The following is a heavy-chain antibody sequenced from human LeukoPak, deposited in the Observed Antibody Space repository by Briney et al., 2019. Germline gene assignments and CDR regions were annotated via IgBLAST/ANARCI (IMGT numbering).Heavy chain of an antibody. CDR3: ARLLVGTLYYFDY. V-gene: IGHV4-4*07. Sequence: PSETLSLTCTVSGGSINSYYWSYIRQPAGKGLDWIGRIYTGGNTNYNPSLKSRVTISVDTSKNQFSLKLSSVTAADTAVYYCARLLVGTLYYFDYWGQGTLVTVSS. CDR2: IYTGGNT. CDR1: GGSINSYY. D-gene: IGHD2-21*02. J-gene: IGHJ4*02.